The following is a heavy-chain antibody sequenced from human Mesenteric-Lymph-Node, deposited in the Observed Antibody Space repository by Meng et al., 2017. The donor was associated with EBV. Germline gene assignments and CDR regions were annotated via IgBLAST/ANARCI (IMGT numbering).Heavy chain of an antibody. CDR2: IYYSGST. CDR3: ARQATGYCSGGSCYSGSIFDY. V-gene: IGHV4-30-4*01. Sequence: VHLKESGPGLATPSQPLSLTFTVSGGSISSGDYYWSWIRQPPGKGLEWIGYIYYSGSTHYNPSLKSRVTISVDTSKNQFSLKVSSVTAADTAVYYCARQATGYCSGGSCYSGSIFDYWGQGTLVTVSS. J-gene: IGHJ4*02. D-gene: IGHD2-15*01. CDR1: GGSISSGDYY.